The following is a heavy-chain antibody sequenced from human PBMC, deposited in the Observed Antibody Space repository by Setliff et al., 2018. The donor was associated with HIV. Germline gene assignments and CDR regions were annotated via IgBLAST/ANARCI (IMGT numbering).Heavy chain of an antibody. J-gene: IGHJ6*03. V-gene: IGHV1-18*01. CDR1: GYTFTSYD. CDR3: ARRTIDYYYMDV. Sequence: ASVKVSCKASGYTFTSYDINWVRQATGQGLEWMGWISAHNGNTKYAKKFKGRVTMTTDTPTNTAYMDLTSLRSDDTAVYYCARRTIDYYYMDVWGKGTTVTVSS. CDR2: ISAHNGNT.